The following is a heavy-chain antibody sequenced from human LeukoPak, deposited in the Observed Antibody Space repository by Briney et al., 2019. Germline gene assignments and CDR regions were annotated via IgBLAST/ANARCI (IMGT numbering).Heavy chain of an antibody. CDR3: ARFSPFPTAIDPGAFDI. J-gene: IGHJ3*02. CDR2: IYYSGST. Sequence: PSETLSLTCTVSGGSISSSSYYWGWIRQPPGKGLEWIGSIYYSGSTYYNPSLKSRVTISVDTSKNQFSLKLSSVTAADTAVYYCARFSPFPTAIDPGAFDIWGQGTMVTVSS. V-gene: IGHV4-39*01. CDR1: GGSISSSSYY. D-gene: IGHD5-18*01.